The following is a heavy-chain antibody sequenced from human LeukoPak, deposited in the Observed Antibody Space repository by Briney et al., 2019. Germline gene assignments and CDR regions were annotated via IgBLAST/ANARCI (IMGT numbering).Heavy chain of an antibody. Sequence: GGSLRLSCGASGFXFTDYAVSWVRQAPGKGVEWISAISGSGGSTYYAESVKGRFTISRDNSKNTLYLQLNSLRAEDTAVYYCAKGLYYFDYWGQGTLVTVSS. J-gene: IGHJ4*02. CDR2: ISGSGGST. V-gene: IGHV3-23*01. D-gene: IGHD6-19*01. CDR3: AKGLYYFDY. CDR1: GFXFTDYA.